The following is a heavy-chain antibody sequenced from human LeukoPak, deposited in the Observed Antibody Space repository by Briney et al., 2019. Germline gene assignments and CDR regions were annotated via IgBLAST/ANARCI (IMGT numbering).Heavy chain of an antibody. Sequence: SETLSLTCTVSGYSISSGYYWGWIRQPPGKGLEWIGSIYHSGSTYYNPSLKSRVTISVDTSKNQFSLKLSSVTAPDTAVYYCASRDRVSGSYAEQAFDIWGQGTMVTVSS. V-gene: IGHV4-38-2*02. CDR2: IYHSGST. J-gene: IGHJ3*02. D-gene: IGHD1-26*01. CDR3: ASRDRVSGSYAEQAFDI. CDR1: GYSISSGYY.